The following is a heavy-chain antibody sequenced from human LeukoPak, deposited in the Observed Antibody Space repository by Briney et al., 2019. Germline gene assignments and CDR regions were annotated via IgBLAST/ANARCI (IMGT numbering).Heavy chain of an antibody. CDR1: GYTFTGYY. D-gene: IGHD3-22*01. CDR2: INFNSGDT. V-gene: IGHV1-2*02. CDR3: ARSGYYYGFDY. J-gene: IGHJ4*02. Sequence: GASVKVSCKASGYTFTGYYLHWVRQAPGQGLEWMGWINFNSGDTNYAQKFQGRVTMTRDTSISTAYMELSRPRSDDTAVYYCARSGYYYGFDYWGQGTLVTVSS.